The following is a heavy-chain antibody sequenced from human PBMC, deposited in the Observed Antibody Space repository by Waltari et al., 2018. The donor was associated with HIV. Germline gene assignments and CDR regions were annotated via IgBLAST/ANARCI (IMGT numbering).Heavy chain of an antibody. D-gene: IGHD3-16*01. CDR2: IYPSGNT. V-gene: IGHV4-61*02. J-gene: IGHJ4*02. CDR3: ARELADYGATAWFDY. CDR1: GGSLSSGSYY. Sequence: QVQLQESGPGLVKPSQTLSLTCTVSGGSLSSGSYYWGWIRQAAGKGLEWIGRIYPSGNTNYRPPLKSRVTISMDTSKNLFALRLSSVTAADTAVYYGARELADYGATAWFDYWGRGTLVTVSS.